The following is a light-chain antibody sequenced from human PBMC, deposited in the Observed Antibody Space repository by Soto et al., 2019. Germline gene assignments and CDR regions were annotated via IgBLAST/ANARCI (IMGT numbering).Light chain of an antibody. Sequence: EIVMTQSPATLSVSPGERATLSCRASQSVSSNLAWYQQKPGQAPRLLIYGASTRATGIPARFSGSGSGTEFTHTISSLQSEDFAVYYCQHYNNLPRTFGQGTKVEIK. CDR3: QHYNNLPRT. CDR2: GAS. J-gene: IGKJ1*01. CDR1: QSVSSN. V-gene: IGKV3-15*01.